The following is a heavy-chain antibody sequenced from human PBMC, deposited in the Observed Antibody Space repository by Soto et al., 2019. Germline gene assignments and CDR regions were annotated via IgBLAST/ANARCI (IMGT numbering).Heavy chain of an antibody. D-gene: IGHD7-27*01. CDR1: GGSISTVDYW. Sequence: SETLSVTCTVSGGSISTVDYWWSWIRQSPDMGLEWIGHIYDGGRTYNNPSLESRVTMSVDTSKSQLSLTLSSVSAADTAVYYCARGPSGDNVDSWGHGTLVTVSS. J-gene: IGHJ5*01. CDR3: ARGPSGDNVDS. CDR2: IYDGGRT. V-gene: IGHV4-30-4*01.